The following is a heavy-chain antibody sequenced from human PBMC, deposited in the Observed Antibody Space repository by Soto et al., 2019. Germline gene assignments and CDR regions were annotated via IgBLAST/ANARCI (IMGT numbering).Heavy chain of an antibody. CDR1: GFTFSSYG. V-gene: IGHV3-33*01. CDR2: IWYDGSNK. Sequence: GGSLRLSCAASGFTFSSYGMHWVRQAPGKGLEWVAVIWYDGSNKYYADSVKGRFTISRDNSKNTLYLQMNSLRAEDTAVYYCARDGSSIAARQDYWGQGTLVTVSS. CDR3: ARDGSSIAARQDY. J-gene: IGHJ4*02. D-gene: IGHD6-6*01.